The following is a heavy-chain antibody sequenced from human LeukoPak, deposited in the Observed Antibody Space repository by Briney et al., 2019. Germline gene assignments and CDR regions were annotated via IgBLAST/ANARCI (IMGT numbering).Heavy chain of an antibody. V-gene: IGHV3-7*01. J-gene: IGHJ4*02. CDR2: IKQDGSEK. CDR3: ARSVPYFDY. CDR1: GFTFSSYG. Sequence: PGGSLRLSCAASGFTFSSYGMSWVRQAPGKGLEWVANIKQDGSEKYYVDSVKGRFTISRDNAKNSLYLQMNSLRAEDTAVYYCARSVPYFDYWGQGTLVTVSS. D-gene: IGHD2-2*01.